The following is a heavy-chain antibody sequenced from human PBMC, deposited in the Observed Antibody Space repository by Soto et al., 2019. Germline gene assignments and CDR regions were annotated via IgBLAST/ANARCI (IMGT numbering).Heavy chain of an antibody. CDR2: INYSGST. CDR3: ARQGSARGWIDP. CDR1: GDSISSYY. V-gene: IGHV4-59*08. Sequence: QVQLQESGPGLVKPSETLSLTCTVSGDSISSYYWIWIRQPPKKGLEWIGYINYSGSTNYNPSLNCRVTITKDTSKNQFSLKLTSVTATDTAVYYCARQGSARGWIDPWGQGTLVIVSS. J-gene: IGHJ5*02.